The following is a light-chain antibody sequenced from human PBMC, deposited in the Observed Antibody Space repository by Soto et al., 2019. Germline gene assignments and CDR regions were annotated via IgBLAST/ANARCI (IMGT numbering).Light chain of an antibody. V-gene: IGKV1-5*01. Sequence: PSTLSASVGDRVTITCRASQSISSWLAWYQQKPGKAPKLLIYDASSLESGVPSRFSGSGSGTEFTLTISSLQPDDFATYYCQQYNSYPTTFGQGTRLEIK. CDR2: DAS. CDR3: QQYNSYPTT. CDR1: QSISSW. J-gene: IGKJ5*01.